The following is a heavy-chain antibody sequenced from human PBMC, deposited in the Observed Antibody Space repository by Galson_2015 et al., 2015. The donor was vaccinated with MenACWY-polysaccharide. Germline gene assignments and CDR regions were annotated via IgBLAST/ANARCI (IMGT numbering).Heavy chain of an antibody. CDR3: AKGAAHYGSGNYYDY. V-gene: IGHV3-23*01. D-gene: IGHD3-10*01. CDR2: MSGRRGYT. J-gene: IGHJ4*02. Sequence: SLRLSCAASGFDFSSYAMSWVRQVPGKGLEWVSTMSGRRGYTYYADSVKGRFTISRDNSKNTLYLQMNNLRAEDTALYYCAKGAAHYGSGNYYDYWGQGTQVTVSS. CDR1: GFDFSSYA.